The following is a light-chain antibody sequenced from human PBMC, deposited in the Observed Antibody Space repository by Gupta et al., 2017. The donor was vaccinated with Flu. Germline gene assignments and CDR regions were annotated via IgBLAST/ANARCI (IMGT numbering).Light chain of an antibody. J-gene: IGLJ3*02. Sequence: SSELTQPPSVSVSPGQTARITCSGDALPKQYAYWYQQKQGQAPVLVIYKDSERPSGIPERFSGSSAGTTVTLTISGVQAEDEADYYCQSADSSGTFWVFGGGTKLTVL. CDR1: ALPKQY. CDR3: QSADSSGTFWV. CDR2: KDS. V-gene: IGLV3-25*03.